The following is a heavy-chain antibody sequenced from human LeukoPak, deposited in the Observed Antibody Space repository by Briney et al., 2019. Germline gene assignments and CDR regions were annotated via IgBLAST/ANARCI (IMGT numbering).Heavy chain of an antibody. CDR2: ISGSGGST. J-gene: IGHJ6*02. CDR3: AKDHSSSGYFRRYYYGMDV. D-gene: IGHD3-22*01. CDR1: GFTFSSYA. Sequence: GGSVRLSCAASGFTFSSYAMSWVRQAPGKGLEWVSAISGSGGSTYYADSVKGRFTISRDNSKNTLYLQMNSLRAEDTAVYYCAKDHSSSGYFRRYYYGMDVWGQGTTVTVSS. V-gene: IGHV3-23*01.